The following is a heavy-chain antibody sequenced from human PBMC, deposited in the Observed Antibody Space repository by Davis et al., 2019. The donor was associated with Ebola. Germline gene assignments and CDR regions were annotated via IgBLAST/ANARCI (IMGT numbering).Heavy chain of an antibody. J-gene: IGHJ5*02. CDR3: ARSGGSGTRLNWFDP. V-gene: IGHV1-3*01. Sequence: SVPVSCQASRYTFTTYVIHWVRQAPGQRLEWMGWINAANGATKYSQKFQDRVTITRDTSASIAYMVLSSLRSEDTAVYYCARSGGSGTRLNWFDPRGQGTLVTVSS. CDR2: INAANGAT. D-gene: IGHD2-15*01. CDR1: RYTFTTYV.